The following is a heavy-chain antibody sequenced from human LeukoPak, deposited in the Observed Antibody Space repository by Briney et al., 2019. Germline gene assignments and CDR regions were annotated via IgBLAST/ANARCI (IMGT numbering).Heavy chain of an antibody. V-gene: IGHV3-66*01. CDR3: AREQQPDHAHYYGMDV. CDR1: GFTVNDFY. Sequence: GGSLRLSCAASGFTVNDFYMTWVRQAPGKGLEWVSIIYRGDSTYFADSVKGRFTISRDNSKNTVYVQMSSLRVEDTAVYYCAREQQPDHAHYYGMDVWGQGTTVIVSS. D-gene: IGHD5-18*01. J-gene: IGHJ6*02. CDR2: IYRGDST.